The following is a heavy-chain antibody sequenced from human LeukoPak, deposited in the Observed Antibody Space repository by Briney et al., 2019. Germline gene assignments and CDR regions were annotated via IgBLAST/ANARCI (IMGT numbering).Heavy chain of an antibody. V-gene: IGHV3-23*01. CDR2: ISGSGGST. Sequence: PGGSLRLSCAASGFTFSSYAMSWVRQAPGKGLEWVSAISGSGGSTYYADSVKGRFTISRDNSKNTLYLQMNSLRAEDTAVYYCAKGWEDSSSWADAFDIWGQGTMVTVSS. D-gene: IGHD6-13*01. CDR3: AKGWEDSSSWADAFDI. CDR1: GFTFSSYA. J-gene: IGHJ3*02.